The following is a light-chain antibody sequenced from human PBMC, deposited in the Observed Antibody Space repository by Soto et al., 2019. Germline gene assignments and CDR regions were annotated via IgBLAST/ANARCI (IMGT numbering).Light chain of an antibody. CDR3: GTWDSSLSGGV. J-gene: IGLJ2*01. CDR2: DNI. Sequence: QSVLTQPPSVSAAPGQTVTICCSGSNSNIGTKNVCWYQQLPGTAPKLLIYDNIKRPSGIPDRFSASKSGTSATLAITGLQTGDEADYYCGTWDSSLSGGVFGGGTKLTVL. CDR1: NSNIGTKN. V-gene: IGLV1-51*01.